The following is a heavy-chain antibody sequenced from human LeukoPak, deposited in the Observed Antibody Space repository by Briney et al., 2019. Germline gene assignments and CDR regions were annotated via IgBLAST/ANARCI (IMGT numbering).Heavy chain of an antibody. V-gene: IGHV1-18*01. J-gene: IGHJ4*02. Sequence: GASVKVSCKASGYTFTSYGISWVRQAPGQGLEWMGWISAYNGNTNYAQKLQGRVTMTTDTSTSTAYMELRSLRSDDTAVYHCARVPTYYDILTGYATIDYWGQGTLVTVSS. CDR2: ISAYNGNT. CDR1: GYTFTSYG. D-gene: IGHD3-9*01. CDR3: ARVPTYYDILTGYATIDY.